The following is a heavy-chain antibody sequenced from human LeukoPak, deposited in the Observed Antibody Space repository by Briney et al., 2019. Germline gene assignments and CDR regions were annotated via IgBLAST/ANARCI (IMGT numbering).Heavy chain of an antibody. J-gene: IGHJ3*02. Sequence: SETLSLTCTVYGGSFSGYYWRWIRQPPGKGLEWIGEINHSGSTNYNPSLKSRVTISVDTSKNQFSLKLSSVTAADTAVYYCARGGRRITMIVVALPAFDIWGQGTMVTVSS. V-gene: IGHV4-34*01. CDR1: GGSFSGYY. CDR3: ARGGRRITMIVVALPAFDI. CDR2: INHSGST. D-gene: IGHD3-22*01.